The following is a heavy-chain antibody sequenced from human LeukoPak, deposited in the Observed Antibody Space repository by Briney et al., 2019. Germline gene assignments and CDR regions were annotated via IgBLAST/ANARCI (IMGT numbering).Heavy chain of an antibody. CDR2: INPNSGGT. V-gene: IGHV1-2*02. CDR3: ARDRDPGYYDTNGYRRVNAFDI. CDR1: GYTFTGYY. D-gene: IGHD3-22*01. Sequence: ASVKVSCKASGYTFTGYYMHWVRQAPGQGLEWMGWINPNSGGTNCAQKFQGRVTMTRDTSISTAYMELNSLRAEDTAVYYCARDRDPGYYDTNGYRRVNAFDIWGQGTMVTVSS. J-gene: IGHJ3*02.